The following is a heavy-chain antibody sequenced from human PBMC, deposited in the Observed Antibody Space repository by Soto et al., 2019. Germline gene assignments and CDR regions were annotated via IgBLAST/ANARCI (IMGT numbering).Heavy chain of an antibody. J-gene: IGHJ4*02. CDR3: ARGDGPYVWFNDF. Sequence: QEQLVQSGAEVKKPGSSVKVSCKDSGGLFSSYAISWVRQAPGQGLEWMGGIIPVFGTAYYAQKFQGRVTITADESTNTAYRELSSLRSEDTAMYYCARGDGPYVWFNDFWGKGSLVTVPS. D-gene: IGHD3-16*01. CDR2: IIPVFGTA. V-gene: IGHV1-69*01. CDR1: GGLFSSYA.